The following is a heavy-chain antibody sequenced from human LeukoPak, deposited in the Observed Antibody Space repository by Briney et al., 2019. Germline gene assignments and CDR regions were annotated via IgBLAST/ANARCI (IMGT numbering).Heavy chain of an antibody. CDR2: INHSGST. V-gene: IGHV4-34*01. D-gene: IGHD6-6*01. CDR1: GGSFSGYY. Sequence: PSETLSLTCAVYGGSFSGYYWSWIRQPPGKGLEWIGEINHSGSTNYNPSLKSRVTISVDTSKNQFSLKLSSVTAADTAVYYCARTDVMTYSSSFDYWGQGTLVTVSS. J-gene: IGHJ4*02. CDR3: ARTDVMTYSSSFDY.